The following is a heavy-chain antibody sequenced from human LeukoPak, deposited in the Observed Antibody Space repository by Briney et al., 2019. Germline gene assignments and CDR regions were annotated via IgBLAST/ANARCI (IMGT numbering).Heavy chain of an antibody. J-gene: IGHJ4*02. CDR1: ELIFSNYW. Sequence: GGSLRLSCAPSELIFSNYWMSWVRQAPGKGPEWVANIKPGGREKFYVDSVKGRFTISSDNAKHSLYLQMDSLRGKDRAVYYCARQHAGYFDYWGRGTLVTVSS. V-gene: IGHV3-7*04. CDR3: ARQHAGYFDY. D-gene: IGHD6-13*01. CDR2: IKPGGREK.